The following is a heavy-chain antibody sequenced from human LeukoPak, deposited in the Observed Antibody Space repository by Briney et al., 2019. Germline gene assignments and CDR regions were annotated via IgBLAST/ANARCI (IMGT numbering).Heavy chain of an antibody. V-gene: IGHV3-48*04. CDR1: GFTFSSYS. J-gene: IGHJ4*02. D-gene: IGHD6-19*01. CDR3: ARDAMSSGGLDY. Sequence: GGSLRLSCAASGFTFSSYSMSWIRQAPGKGLEWVSYISSSGSTIYYADSVKGRFTISRDSAKNSLYLQMNSLRAEDTAVYYCARDAMSSGGLDYWGQGTLVTVSS. CDR2: ISSSGSTI.